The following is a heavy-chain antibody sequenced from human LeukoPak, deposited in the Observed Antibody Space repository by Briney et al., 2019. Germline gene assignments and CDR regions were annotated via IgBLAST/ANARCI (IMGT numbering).Heavy chain of an antibody. CDR1: GFSFSSYG. D-gene: IGHD3-16*01. CDR2: IRYDGSDK. V-gene: IGHV3-30*02. CDR3: SKDSAKKYDYY. J-gene: IGHJ4*02. Sequence: GGTLRLSCAASGFSFSSYGMHWFRQAPGKGVEGVAFIRYDGSDKYYADSVKGRVTISRENSKNTLYLQMNSPGPEGTAVYYFSKDSAKKYDYYWGEG.